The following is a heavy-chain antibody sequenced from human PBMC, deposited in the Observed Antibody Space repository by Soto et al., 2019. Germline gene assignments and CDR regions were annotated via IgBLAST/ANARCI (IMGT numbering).Heavy chain of an antibody. V-gene: IGHV3-48*02. Sequence: VQLVESGGGLVQPGGSLRLSCAASGFTFSSYSMNWVRQAPGKGLAWVSYSSSSSSTIYYADSVKGRFTISRDNAKNSLYLQMNSLRDEDTAVYYCARDSGLLWFGESDRGEFDYWGQGTLVTVSS. CDR2: SSSSSSTI. D-gene: IGHD3-10*01. CDR1: GFTFSSYS. CDR3: ARDSGLLWFGESDRGEFDY. J-gene: IGHJ4*02.